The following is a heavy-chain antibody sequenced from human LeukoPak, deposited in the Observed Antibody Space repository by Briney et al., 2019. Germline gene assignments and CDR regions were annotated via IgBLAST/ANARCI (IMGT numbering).Heavy chain of an antibody. Sequence: SETLSLTCAVYGGSFSGYYWSWIRQPPGKGLEWIGEINHSGSTNYNPSLKSRVTISVDTSKNQFSLKLSSVTDADTAVYYCASGIAVAGTVATPYYFDYWGQGTLVTVSS. CDR2: INHSGST. CDR3: ASGIAVAGTVATPYYFDY. V-gene: IGHV4-34*01. CDR1: GGSFSGYY. J-gene: IGHJ4*02. D-gene: IGHD6-19*01.